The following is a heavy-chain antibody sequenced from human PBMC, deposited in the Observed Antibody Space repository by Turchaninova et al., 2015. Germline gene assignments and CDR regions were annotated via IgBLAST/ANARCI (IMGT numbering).Heavy chain of an antibody. D-gene: IGHD6-19*01. CDR2: IYYSGST. CDR1: GGSLRSSDYY. V-gene: IGHV4-39*01. Sequence: QLQLQASGPGLVKPSETLSLTCPVSGGSLRSSDYYWVWFRPPPGKGREWIGSIYYSGSTYYNPSLKSRVTISVDTSKNQFSLKLSSVTAADTAMYYCGRQGKTVTGNFDYWGQGTLVTVSS. CDR3: GRQGKTVTGNFDY. J-gene: IGHJ4*02.